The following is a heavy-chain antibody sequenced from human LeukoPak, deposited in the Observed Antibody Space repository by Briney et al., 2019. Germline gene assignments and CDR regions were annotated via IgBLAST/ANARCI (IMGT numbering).Heavy chain of an antibody. V-gene: IGHV4-39*01. CDR2: IYYSGST. CDR3: ERRGTRWLQTNVGGFDP. Sequence: SETLSLTCTVSGRSISSSSYYWGWIRQPPGKGLEWIGSIYYSGSTYYNPSVKSRLALSVDTSKSQFSLTLSSVTAADTAVYYCERRGTRWLQTNVGGFDPWGQGTLVTVSS. D-gene: IGHD5-24*01. J-gene: IGHJ5*02. CDR1: GRSISSSSYY.